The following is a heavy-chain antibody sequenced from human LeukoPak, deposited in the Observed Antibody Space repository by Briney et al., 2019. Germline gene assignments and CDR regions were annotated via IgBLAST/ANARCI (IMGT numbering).Heavy chain of an antibody. D-gene: IGHD5-18*01. CDR1: GYTFTSYG. CDR2: ISAYNGNT. V-gene: IGHV1-18*01. Sequence: ASVKVSCKASGYTFTSYGISWVRQAPGQGLEWMGWISAYNGNTNYAQKLQGRATMTTDTSTSTAYMELRSLRSDDTAVYYCARDHPGYSYVYYYYYGMDVWGQGTTVTVSS. CDR3: ARDHPGYSYVYYYYYGMDV. J-gene: IGHJ6*02.